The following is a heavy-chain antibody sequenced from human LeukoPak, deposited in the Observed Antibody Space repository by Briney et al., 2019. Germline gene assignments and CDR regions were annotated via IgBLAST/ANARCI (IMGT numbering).Heavy chain of an antibody. J-gene: IGHJ4*02. CDR3: ARGVSASFDF. Sequence: GGSLRLSCAASGFTFSNYWMIWVRQAPGKGLEWVAIINPGGSEKGYAGSLKGRFTISRDDAVSSLSLHMSSLRAEDMAVYYCARGVSASFDFWGQGALVTVSS. D-gene: IGHD2-21*01. V-gene: IGHV3-7*04. CDR2: INPGGSEK. CDR1: GFTFSNYW.